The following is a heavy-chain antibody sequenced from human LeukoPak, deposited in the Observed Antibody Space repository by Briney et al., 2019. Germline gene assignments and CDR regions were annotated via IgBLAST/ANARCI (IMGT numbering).Heavy chain of an antibody. CDR1: GLTFSNAW. J-gene: IGHJ4*02. Sequence: GGSLRLSCAASGLTFSNAWMSWVRQAPGKGLEWVGRFKSKTDGGTTDYAAPVKGRFTISRDDSKNTLYLQMNSLKTEDTAVYYCATDPARGIRWGQGSLVTVSS. CDR3: ATDPARGIR. CDR2: FKSKTDGGTT. V-gene: IGHV3-15*01. D-gene: IGHD3-10*01.